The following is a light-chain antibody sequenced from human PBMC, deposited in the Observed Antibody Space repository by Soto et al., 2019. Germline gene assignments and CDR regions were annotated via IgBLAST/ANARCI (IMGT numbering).Light chain of an antibody. V-gene: IGKV3-20*01. CDR2: GAS. CDR3: QHYNNYSEA. J-gene: IGKJ1*01. CDR1: QSVSNNY. Sequence: EIVLTQSPGTLSLSPGERATLSCRASQSVSNNYLAWYQQKPGQAPRLLIYGASNRATGIPDRFSGSGSGTDFTLTISSLQPDDFATYYCQHYNNYSEAFGQGTKVDIK.